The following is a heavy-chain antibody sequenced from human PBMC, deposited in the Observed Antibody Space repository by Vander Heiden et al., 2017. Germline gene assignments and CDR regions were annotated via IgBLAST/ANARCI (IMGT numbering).Heavy chain of an antibody. D-gene: IGHD3-10*01. V-gene: IGHV3-21*01. CDR1: GFTFSSYS. CDR3: ARDSVQDGMDV. Sequence: EVQLVESGGGLVKPGGSLRLSWAASGFTFSSYSMNWVRQAPGKGLEWVSSISSSSSYIYYADSVKGRFTISRDNAKNSLYLQMNSLRAEDTAVYYCARDSVQDGMDVWGQGTTVTVSS. CDR2: ISSSSSYI. J-gene: IGHJ6*02.